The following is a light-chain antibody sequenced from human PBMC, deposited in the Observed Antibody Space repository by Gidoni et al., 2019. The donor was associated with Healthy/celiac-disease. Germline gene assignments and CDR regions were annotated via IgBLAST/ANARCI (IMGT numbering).Light chain of an antibody. CDR2: DVS. CDR1: SSDVGGYNY. CDR3: SSYTSSSLWV. Sequence: QSALPQPASVSGSPGPSITISCTGTSSDVGGYNYVSWYQQHPGKAPKLMIYDVSNRPSGVSNRFSGSKSGNTASLTISGLQAEDEADYYCSSYTSSSLWVFGGGTKLTVL. V-gene: IGLV2-14*01. J-gene: IGLJ2*01.